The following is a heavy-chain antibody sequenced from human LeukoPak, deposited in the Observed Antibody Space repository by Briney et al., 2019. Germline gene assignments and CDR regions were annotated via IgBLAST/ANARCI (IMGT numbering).Heavy chain of an antibody. J-gene: IGHJ4*02. V-gene: IGHV3-74*01. D-gene: IGHD3/OR15-3a*01. CDR2: IKSDGSDT. CDR3: ARGFWTGVEY. Sequence: GRSLRLSCAASAFTFSTYWMHWVRQAPGEGLVWVSRIKSDGSDTSYADSVKGRFTISRDNAKNTLYLQMNSLRAEDTAVYYCARGFWTGVEYWGQGALVTVSS. CDR1: AFTFSTYW.